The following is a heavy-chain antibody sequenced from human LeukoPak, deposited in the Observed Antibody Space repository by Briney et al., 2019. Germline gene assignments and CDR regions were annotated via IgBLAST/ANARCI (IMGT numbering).Heavy chain of an antibody. CDR2: ISGSGGST. D-gene: IGHD3-10*01. CDR1: EFSVGSNY. V-gene: IGHV3-23*01. Sequence: GGSLRLSCAASEFSVGSNYMTWVRQAPGKGLEWVSAISGSGGSTYYADSVKGRFTISRDNSKNTLYLQMNSLRAEDTAVYYCAKDRDTMVRGVIYYWGQGTLVTVSS. CDR3: AKDRDTMVRGVIYY. J-gene: IGHJ4*02.